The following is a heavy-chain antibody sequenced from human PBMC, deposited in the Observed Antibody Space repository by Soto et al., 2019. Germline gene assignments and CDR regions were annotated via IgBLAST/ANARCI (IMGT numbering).Heavy chain of an antibody. J-gene: IGHJ5*02. CDR3: AKDIGGFDP. Sequence: GGSLRLSCAASGFTFDDYAMHWVRQAPGKGLEWVSGISWNSGSIGYADSVKGRFTISRDNAKNSLYLQMNSLRAEDTALYYCAKDIGGFDPWGQGTLVTVS. CDR2: ISWNSGSI. CDR1: GFTFDDYA. V-gene: IGHV3-9*01.